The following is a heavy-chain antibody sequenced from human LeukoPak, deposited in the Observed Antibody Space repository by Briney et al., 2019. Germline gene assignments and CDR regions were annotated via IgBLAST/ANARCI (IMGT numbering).Heavy chain of an antibody. D-gene: IGHD6-19*01. CDR2: FDPEDGET. V-gene: IGHV1-24*01. Sequence: ASVKVSCKVSGYTLTELSMHWVRQAPGKGLEWMGGFDPEDGETIYAQKFQGRVTMTEDTSTDTAYMELSSLRSEDTAVYYCATGGSSGWGYYYYMDVWGKGTTVTVSS. J-gene: IGHJ6*03. CDR3: ATGGSSGWGYYYYMDV. CDR1: GYTLTELS.